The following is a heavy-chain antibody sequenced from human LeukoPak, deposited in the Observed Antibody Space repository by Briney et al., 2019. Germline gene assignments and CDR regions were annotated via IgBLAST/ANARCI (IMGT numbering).Heavy chain of an antibody. J-gene: IGHJ3*02. D-gene: IGHD1-26*01. CDR2: ISPNSGGT. CDR3: ARDSGIYRDGFDI. V-gene: IGHV1-2*02. Sequence: ASVKVSCKASGYSFTAYYMHWVRQAPGQGLEWMGWISPNSGGTNYAQKFQGRVTMTRDTSITTAYMELSRLRSDDTAVYYCARDSGIYRDGFDIWGQGTMVTVSS. CDR1: GYSFTAYY.